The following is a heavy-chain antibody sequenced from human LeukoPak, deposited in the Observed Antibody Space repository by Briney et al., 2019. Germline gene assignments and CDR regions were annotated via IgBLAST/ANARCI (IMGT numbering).Heavy chain of an antibody. Sequence: SVKVSCKASGGTFSSYAISWVRQAPGQGLEWMGGIIPIFGTANYAQKFQGRVTITTDESTSTAYMELSSLRSEDTAVYYCARVRGGYDTRNWFDPWGQGTLVIVSS. CDR2: IIPIFGTA. D-gene: IGHD5-12*01. CDR1: GGTFSSYA. J-gene: IGHJ5*02. CDR3: ARVRGGYDTRNWFDP. V-gene: IGHV1-69*05.